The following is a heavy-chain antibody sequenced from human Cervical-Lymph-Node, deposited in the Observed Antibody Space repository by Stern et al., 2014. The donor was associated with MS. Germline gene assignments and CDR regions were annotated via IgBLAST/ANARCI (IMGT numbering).Heavy chain of an antibody. CDR2: ISYDGNHK. CDR3: ARDYEDTSMLFDH. CDR1: GFTFSSYG. J-gene: IGHJ4*02. D-gene: IGHD2-8*01. V-gene: IGHV3-30*03. Sequence: QEQLVQSGGAVVQPGRSLRISCAASGFTFSSYGMHWVLPAPGKGLEGVTVISYDGNHKYYAASVKGRFTISRDNSKNTLHLQMNSVTPDDTAIYYCARDYEDTSMLFDHWGQGTLVTVSS.